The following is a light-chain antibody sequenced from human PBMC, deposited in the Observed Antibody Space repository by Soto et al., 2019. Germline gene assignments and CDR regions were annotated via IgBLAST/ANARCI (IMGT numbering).Light chain of an antibody. Sequence: DIVMTQSPPTVSVSLGERVTLSCRASQRISTNLAWFQQSPGQSPRLLMYSASTRATGISARFSGSGSGTEFTLTISSLQSEDSAVFYCQQYNNVPPTFGQGTKVDIK. V-gene: IGKV3-15*01. CDR3: QQYNNVPPT. J-gene: IGKJ1*01. CDR2: SAS. CDR1: QRISTN.